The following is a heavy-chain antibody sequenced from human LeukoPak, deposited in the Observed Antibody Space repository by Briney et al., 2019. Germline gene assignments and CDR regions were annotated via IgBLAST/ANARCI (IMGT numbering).Heavy chain of an antibody. J-gene: IGHJ3*02. CDR2: LNAGNGNT. Sequence: ASVKVSCKSSGYTFTIYAMHWVRQAPGQRLEWMGWLNAGNGNTKYSQKFQGRVTITRDTSASTAYMELSSLRSEDTAVYYCARTGLCSSTSCYEIDAFDIWGQGTMVTVSS. CDR1: GYTFTIYA. D-gene: IGHD2-2*01. CDR3: ARTGLCSSTSCYEIDAFDI. V-gene: IGHV1-3*01.